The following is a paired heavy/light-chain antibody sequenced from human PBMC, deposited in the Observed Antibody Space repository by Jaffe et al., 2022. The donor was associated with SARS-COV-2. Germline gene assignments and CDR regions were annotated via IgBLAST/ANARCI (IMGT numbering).Light chain of an antibody. CDR1: QSVLYSSNNKNY. J-gene: IGKJ1*01. CDR3: QQYYSLPQT. CDR2: WAS. Sequence: DIVMTQSPDSLAVSLGERATVNCKSSQSVLYSSNNKNYLAWYQQKPGQPPKLLIYWASTRESGVPDRFSGSGSGTDFTLTISSLQAEDVAVYYCQQYYSLPQTFGQGTKVEIK. V-gene: IGKV4-1*01.
Heavy chain of an antibody. CDR3: ATDANIAPRVLDS. J-gene: IGHJ4*02. V-gene: IGHV1-24*01. CDR2: FDPEDGKT. CDR1: GYTLTELS. Sequence: QVQLVQSGAEVKKPGASMKVSCKVSGYTLTELSMHWVRQAPGKGLEWMGGFDPEDGKTFYTQRFQGRITMTEDTFADTAYMELSSLGSEDTAVYYCATDANIAPRVLDSWGQGTLVTVSS. D-gene: IGHD6-6*01.